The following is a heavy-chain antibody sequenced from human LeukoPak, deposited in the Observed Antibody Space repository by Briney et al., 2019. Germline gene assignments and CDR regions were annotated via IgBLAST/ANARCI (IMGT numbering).Heavy chain of an antibody. Sequence: PSETLSLTCTVSGGSISSGGYYWSWIRQPPGKGLEWIGYIYHSGSTYYNPSLKSRVTISVDTSKNQFSLKLSSVTAADTAVYYCARESHYYYDSSGNKGGPWGYWGQGTLVTVSS. CDR3: ARESHYYYDSSGNKGGPWGY. D-gene: IGHD3-22*01. V-gene: IGHV4-30-2*05. J-gene: IGHJ4*02. CDR1: GGSISSGGYY. CDR2: IYHSGST.